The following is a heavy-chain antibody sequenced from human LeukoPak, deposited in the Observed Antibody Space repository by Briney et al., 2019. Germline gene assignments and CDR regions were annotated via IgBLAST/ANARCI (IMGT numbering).Heavy chain of an antibody. Sequence: PSETLSLTCTVSGGSISSYYWSWIRQPPGKGLEWIGYIYYSGSTNYNPSLKSRVTISVDTSKNQFSLKLSSVTAADTAVYYCARHVPVGALFDYWVQGTLVTVSS. CDR1: GGSISSYY. V-gene: IGHV4-59*08. CDR2: IYYSGST. D-gene: IGHD1-26*01. CDR3: ARHVPVGALFDY. J-gene: IGHJ4*02.